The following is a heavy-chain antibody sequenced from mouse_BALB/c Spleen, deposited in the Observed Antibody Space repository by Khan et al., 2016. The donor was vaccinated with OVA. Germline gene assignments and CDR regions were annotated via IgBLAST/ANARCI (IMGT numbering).Heavy chain of an antibody. J-gene: IGHJ4*01. Sequence: EVQLQESGPGLVKPSQSLSLTCTVTSYAITSDYAWNWIRQFPGNKLEWMGYISSTGSTSSNPSLKSRISITRDTSKNQFFLQLKSVTTEDTATYYCARSLYYSYGYALDCWGRGTSVTVSS. V-gene: IGHV3-2*02. D-gene: IGHD2-14*01. CDR3: ARSLYYSYGYALDC. CDR1: SYAITSDYA. CDR2: ISSTGST.